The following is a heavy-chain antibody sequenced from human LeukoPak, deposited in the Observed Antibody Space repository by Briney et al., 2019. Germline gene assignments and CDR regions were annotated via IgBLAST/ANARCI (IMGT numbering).Heavy chain of an antibody. CDR1: GGSISSGGYS. D-gene: IGHD6-6*01. Sequence: TSQTLSLTCAVSGGSISSGGYSWSWIRQPPGKGLEWIGYIYHSGSTYYNPSLKSRVTISADTSKNQFSLKLTSVTAADTAVYYCARAYTTSSATLGYWGQGTLVTVSS. J-gene: IGHJ4*02. V-gene: IGHV4-30-2*01. CDR2: IYHSGST. CDR3: ARAYTTSSATLGY.